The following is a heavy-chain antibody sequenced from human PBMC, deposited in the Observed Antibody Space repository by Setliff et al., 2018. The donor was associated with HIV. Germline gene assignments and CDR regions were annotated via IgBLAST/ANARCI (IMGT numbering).Heavy chain of an antibody. D-gene: IGHD2-2*01. J-gene: IGHJ6*03. V-gene: IGHV1-46*01. CDR1: GYTFTSYY. CDR3: AREVVPAAMRYYYYMDV. Sequence: ASVKVSCKASGYTFTSYYMHWVRQAPGQGLEWMGIVNPSGGSTSYAQKFQGRVTMTRDTSTSTVYMELSSLRSEDTAVYYCAREVVPAAMRYYYYMDVWGKGTTVTVSS. CDR2: VNPSGGST.